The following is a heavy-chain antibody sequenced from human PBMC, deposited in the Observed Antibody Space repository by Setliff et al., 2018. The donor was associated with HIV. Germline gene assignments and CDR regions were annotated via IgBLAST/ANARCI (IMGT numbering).Heavy chain of an antibody. CDR3: ARGQGYNNWFDP. CDR1: GLTFSSHS. CDR2: ISGNSDVI. V-gene: IGHV3-48*01. J-gene: IGHJ5*02. Sequence: GGSLRLSCAVSGLTFSSHSINWVRQAPGKGLEWISYISGNSDVIRYTDSVKGRFTISRDSAKNSVHLQMNSLRAEDTAVYYCARGQGYNNWFDPWGQGTLVTVSS. D-gene: IGHD5-12*01.